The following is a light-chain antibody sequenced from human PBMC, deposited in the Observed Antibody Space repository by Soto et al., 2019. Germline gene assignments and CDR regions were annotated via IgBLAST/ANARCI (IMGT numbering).Light chain of an antibody. CDR3: CSYAGYSTFVV. Sequence: QSALTQPASVSGSPGQSLTISCTGTSSDVGSYNLVSWYQRHPGKAPKVLIYEGSKRPSGVSNRFSGSKSGNTASLTISGLQAEDEADYYCCSYAGYSTFVVFGGGTKLTVL. CDR2: EGS. V-gene: IGLV2-23*03. J-gene: IGLJ2*01. CDR1: SSDVGSYNL.